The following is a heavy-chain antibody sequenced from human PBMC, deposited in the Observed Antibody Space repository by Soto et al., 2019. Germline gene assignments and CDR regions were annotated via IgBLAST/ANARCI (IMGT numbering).Heavy chain of an antibody. CDR3: AREEVDGYHFDY. V-gene: IGHV3-66*01. CDR2: IYSGGSS. D-gene: IGHD2-21*01. J-gene: IGHJ4*02. CDR1: GFTVTSNF. Sequence: GGSLRLSCASSGFTVTSNFTSWVRQAPGKGLEWVSVIYSGGSSYYADSVKGRFTISRDISKNMLYLQMNSLRAEDTAMYYCAREEVDGYHFDYWGQGTPVTVSS.